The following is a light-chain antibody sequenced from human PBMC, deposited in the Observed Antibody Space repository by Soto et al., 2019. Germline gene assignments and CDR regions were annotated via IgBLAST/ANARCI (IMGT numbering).Light chain of an antibody. Sequence: DIVMTQSPLSLPVTPGEPASISCRSSQSLLHSNGYNYLGWYLQKPGQSPQLLIYLGSNRASGVPDRFSGSGSGTDFTLKISRVEAEDVGVYYCMPALQTLYTFGQGTKLEIK. V-gene: IGKV2-28*01. CDR3: MPALQTLYT. J-gene: IGKJ2*01. CDR2: LGS. CDR1: QSLLHSNGYNY.